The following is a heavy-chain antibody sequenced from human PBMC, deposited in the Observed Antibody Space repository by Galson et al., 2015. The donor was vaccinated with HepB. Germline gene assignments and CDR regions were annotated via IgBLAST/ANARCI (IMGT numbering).Heavy chain of an antibody. D-gene: IGHD6-19*01. CDR2: ISSSSSTI. V-gene: IGHV3-48*04. CDR3: ARVISSGWYRGYFDY. CDR1: GFTFSSYS. Sequence: SLRLSCAASGFTFSSYSMNWVRQAPGKGLEWVSYISSSSSTIYYADSVKGRFTISRDNAKNSLYLQMNSLRAEDTAVYYCARVISSGWYRGYFDYWGQGTLVTVSS. J-gene: IGHJ4*02.